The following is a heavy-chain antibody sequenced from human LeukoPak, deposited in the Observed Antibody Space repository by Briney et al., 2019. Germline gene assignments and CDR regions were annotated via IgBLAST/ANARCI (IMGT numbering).Heavy chain of an antibody. D-gene: IGHD2-15*01. CDR1: GGSISSYY. CDR3: ARDLGYCSGGSCYYYGMDV. V-gene: IGHV4-59*01. Sequence: SETLSLTCTVSGGSISSYYWSWIRQPPGKGLEWIGYIYYSGSTNYSPSLKSRVTISVDTSKNQFSLKLSSVTAADTAVYYCARDLGYCSGGSCYYYGMDVWGQGTTVTVSS. J-gene: IGHJ6*02. CDR2: IYYSGST.